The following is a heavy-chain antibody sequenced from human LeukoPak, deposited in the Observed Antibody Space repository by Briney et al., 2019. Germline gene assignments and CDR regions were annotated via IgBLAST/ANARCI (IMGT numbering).Heavy chain of an antibody. V-gene: IGHV3-7*04. J-gene: IGHJ4*02. Sequence: GGSLILSCAASGFTFSNYWLTWVRQAPGKGLEWVANIKQDGSEKYYVDSVKGRFTVSRDNAKNSLYLQMNSLRAEDTAVYYCARGRTAVDWGQGTLVTVSS. D-gene: IGHD6-19*01. CDR1: GFTFSNYW. CDR2: IKQDGSEK. CDR3: ARGRTAVD.